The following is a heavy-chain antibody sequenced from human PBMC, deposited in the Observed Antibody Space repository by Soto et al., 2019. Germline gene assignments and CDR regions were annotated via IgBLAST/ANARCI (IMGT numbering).Heavy chain of an antibody. D-gene: IGHD6-13*01. J-gene: IGHJ5*02. CDR3: AREKWAAAGGINWFDP. V-gene: IGHV6-1*01. CDR2: SYYRSKWYN. CDR1: GGSVSSNNAA. Sequence: PSQTLSLTCAISGGSVSSNNAAWNWIRQSPSRGLEWLGRSYYRSKWYNDYAVSVKSRITINPDTSKNQFSLQLNSVTPEDTAVYYCAREKWAAAGGINWFDPWGQGTLVTVSS.